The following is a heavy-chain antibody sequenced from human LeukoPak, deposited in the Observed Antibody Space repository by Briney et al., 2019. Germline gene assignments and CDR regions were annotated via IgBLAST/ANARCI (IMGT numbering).Heavy chain of an antibody. CDR1: GFTVGSHY. J-gene: IGHJ4*02. Sequence: GGSLRLSCAVSGFTVGSHYMTWVRQAPGKGLEWVSIIYSGGGTFYADSVKGRFTISRDNSKNTLFLQMNSLRVEDTAVYYCARDKIVGPTTLDYWGQGTLVTVSS. V-gene: IGHV3-53*01. D-gene: IGHD1-26*01. CDR2: IYSGGGT. CDR3: ARDKIVGPTTLDY.